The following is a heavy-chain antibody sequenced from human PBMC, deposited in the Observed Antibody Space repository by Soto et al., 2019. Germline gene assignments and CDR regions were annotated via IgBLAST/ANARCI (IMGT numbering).Heavy chain of an antibody. CDR2: IYKDFT. J-gene: IGHJ3*02. CDR1: GFPVTDIY. CDR3: AREPRYCSGGSCSIMGDAFDI. D-gene: IGHD2-15*01. V-gene: IGHV3-66*01. Sequence: EVQLVESGGGLVQPGGSLRLSCVASGFPVTDIYMNWVRQAPGKGLEGSSAIYKDFTDYANFVKGSSSVSTDSSKNALYLQMDNLRAEDTAVYYCAREPRYCSGGSCSIMGDAFDIWGQGAMVTVSS.